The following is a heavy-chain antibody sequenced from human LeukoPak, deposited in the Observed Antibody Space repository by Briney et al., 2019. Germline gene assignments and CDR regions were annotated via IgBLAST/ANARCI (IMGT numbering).Heavy chain of an antibody. Sequence: PSETLSLTCIVSGSSISSGYYWGWVRQPPGKGLEWIGNIHHSGSTYYNPSLKSRVTISVDTSKNQLSLKLSSVTAADTAVYYCARVAAGIGFFQHWGQGTLVTVSS. CDR1: GSSISSGYY. V-gene: IGHV4-38-2*02. J-gene: IGHJ1*01. CDR3: ARVAAGIGFFQH. D-gene: IGHD6-13*01. CDR2: IHHSGST.